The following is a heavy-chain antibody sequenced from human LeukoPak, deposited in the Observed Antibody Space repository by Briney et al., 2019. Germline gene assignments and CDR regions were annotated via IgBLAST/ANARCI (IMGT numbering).Heavy chain of an antibody. V-gene: IGHV1-3*01. J-gene: IGHJ4*02. CDR3: AREGEYSSGWYYFDY. CDR2: INAGNGNT. D-gene: IGHD6-19*01. Sequence: GASVKVSCKASGYTFTSYAMHWVRQAPGQRLEWMGWINAGNGNTKYSQKFQGGVTITRDTSASTAYMELSSLRSEDTAVYYCAREGEYSSGWYYFDYWGQGTLVTVSS. CDR1: GYTFTSYA.